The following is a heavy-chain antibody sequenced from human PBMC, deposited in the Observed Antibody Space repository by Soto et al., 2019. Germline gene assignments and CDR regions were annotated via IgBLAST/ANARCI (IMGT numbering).Heavy chain of an antibody. D-gene: IGHD1-7*01. Sequence: ASVKVSCKASGYTFTSYGISWVRQAPGQGLEWMGWISAYSGNTGYAQTLQGRVTMTRNTSISTAFMELSSLGSEDTAIYYRVRGTRTTDVWGQGTTVTVSS. CDR1: GYTFTSYG. V-gene: IGHV1-8*02. J-gene: IGHJ6*02. CDR3: VRGTRTTDV. CDR2: ISAYSGNT.